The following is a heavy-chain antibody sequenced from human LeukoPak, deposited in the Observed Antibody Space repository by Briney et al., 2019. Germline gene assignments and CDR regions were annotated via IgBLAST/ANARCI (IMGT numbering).Heavy chain of an antibody. Sequence: GASMKVSCKASGYSFTGYYIHWVRQAPGQGLEWMGWINPNHGDTNYAQKFQDRVSMTRDTSISTAYMHLSRLRSADTAVYYCARSPHILTGENFDYWGQGTLLTVSS. CDR1: GYSFTGYY. CDR2: INPNHGDT. J-gene: IGHJ4*02. CDR3: ARSPHILTGENFDY. D-gene: IGHD3-9*01. V-gene: IGHV1-2*02.